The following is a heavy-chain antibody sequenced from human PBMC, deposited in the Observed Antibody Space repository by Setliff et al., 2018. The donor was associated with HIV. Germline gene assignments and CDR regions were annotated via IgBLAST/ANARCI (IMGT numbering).Heavy chain of an antibody. V-gene: IGHV4-39*01. D-gene: IGHD6-6*01. J-gene: IGHJ4*02. CDR3: ARMEATRPPRGLDY. Sequence: PSETLSLTCTVSGGSVSSTSYYWGWIRQPTGKGLEWIGTIYYSGDTQYNPSFKSRVIMSVDTSKNQFSLRLISMTAADTAVHYCARMEATRPPRGLDYWGPGTLFTVSS. CDR1: GGSVSSTSYY. CDR2: IYYSGDT.